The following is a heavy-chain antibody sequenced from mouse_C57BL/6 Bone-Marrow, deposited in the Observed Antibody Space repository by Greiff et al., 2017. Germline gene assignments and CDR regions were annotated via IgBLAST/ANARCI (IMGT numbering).Heavy chain of an antibody. J-gene: IGHJ4*01. Sequence: EVHLVESGGGLVQPGGSLKLSCAASGFTFSDYGMAWVRQAPRKGPEWVAFISNLAYSIYYADTVTGRFTISRENAKNTLYLEMSSLRSEDTAMYYCARRGMYYYGPYAMDYWGQGTSVTVSS. CDR3: ARRGMYYYGPYAMDY. D-gene: IGHD1-1*01. CDR2: ISNLAYSI. V-gene: IGHV5-15*01. CDR1: GFTFSDYG.